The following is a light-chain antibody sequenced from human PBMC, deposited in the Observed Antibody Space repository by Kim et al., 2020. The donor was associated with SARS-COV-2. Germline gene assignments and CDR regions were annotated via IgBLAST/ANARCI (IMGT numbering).Light chain of an antibody. CDR3: QQYNSWPRT. CDR1: QGIASS. V-gene: IGKV3-15*01. J-gene: IGKJ5*01. CDR2: GAS. Sequence: VSPGERAPLPCRASQGIASSLAGYQQKPGQAPRLLIYGASTRATGISARFSGSGSGTEFTLTLSSLQSEDFAVYYCQQYNSWPRTFGQGTRLEIK.